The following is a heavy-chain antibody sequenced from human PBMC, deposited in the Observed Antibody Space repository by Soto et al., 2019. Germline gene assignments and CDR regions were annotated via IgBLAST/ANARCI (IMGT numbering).Heavy chain of an antibody. V-gene: IGHV3-30*18. CDR3: AKDGLAYCGGDCYIHY. CDR2: ISYDGSNK. J-gene: IGHJ4*02. Sequence: QVQLVESGGGVVQPGRSLRLSCAASGFTFSSYGMHWVRQAPGKGPEWVAVISYDGSNKYYADSVKGRFTISRDNSKNTLYLQMNSLRAEDTAVYYCAKDGLAYCGGDCYIHYWGQGTLVTVSS. D-gene: IGHD2-21*02. CDR1: GFTFSSYG.